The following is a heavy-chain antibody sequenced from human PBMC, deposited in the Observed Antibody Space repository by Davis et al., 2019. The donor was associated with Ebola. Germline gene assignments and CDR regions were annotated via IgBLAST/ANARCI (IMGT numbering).Heavy chain of an antibody. J-gene: IGHJ6*02. D-gene: IGHD3-3*01. CDR1: GYTFTSYG. V-gene: IGHV7-4-1*02. Sequence: ASVKVSCKASGYTFTSYGISWVRQAPGQGLEWMGWINTNTGNPTYAQGFTGRFVFSLDTSVSTAYLQISSLKAEDTAVYYCARGVLEWLSYYYYGMDVWGQGTTVTVSS. CDR2: INTNTGNP. CDR3: ARGVLEWLSYYYYGMDV.